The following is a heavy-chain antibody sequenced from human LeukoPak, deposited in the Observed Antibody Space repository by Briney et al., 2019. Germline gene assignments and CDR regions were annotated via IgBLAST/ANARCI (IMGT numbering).Heavy chain of an antibody. J-gene: IGHJ4*02. D-gene: IGHD6-6*01. V-gene: IGHV3-48*04. Sequence: VGSLRLSCAASGFTFSSFSMNWVRQAPGKGLEWVSYISSSSSTIYYADSVKGRFTISRDNAKDSLYLQMNSLRAEDTAVYYCARPLPQYSSSSQWGYWGQGTLVTVSS. CDR3: ARPLPQYSSSSQWGY. CDR1: GFTFSSFS. CDR2: ISSSSSTI.